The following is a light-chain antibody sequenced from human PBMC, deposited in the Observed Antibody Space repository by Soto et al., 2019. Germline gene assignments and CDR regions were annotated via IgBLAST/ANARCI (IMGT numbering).Light chain of an antibody. CDR2: GTS. V-gene: IGKV3-20*01. J-gene: IGKJ2*01. CDR1: QRVIRSS. Sequence: EIVLTQSPGTLSLSPGERATLSCRASQRVIRSSFVWYQQKPGQAPRLLIYGTSNRATGIPDRFSGSGSGTDFTLTISRLEPEDFAVYYCQQGGNSPHTFGQGTKLEIK. CDR3: QQGGNSPHT.